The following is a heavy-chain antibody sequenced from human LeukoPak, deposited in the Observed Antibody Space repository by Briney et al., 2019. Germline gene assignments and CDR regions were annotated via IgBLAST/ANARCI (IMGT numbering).Heavy chain of an antibody. CDR3: AKDSRLGGIFDY. J-gene: IGHJ4*02. D-gene: IGHD3-16*01. Sequence: GGSLRLSCAASGFTFSSYAMSCVRQAPGKGLEWVSAISGSGGSTYYADSVKGRFTISRDNSKNTLYLQMNSLRAEDTAVYYCAKDSRLGGIFDYWGQGTLVTVSS. CDR1: GFTFSSYA. V-gene: IGHV3-23*01. CDR2: ISGSGGST.